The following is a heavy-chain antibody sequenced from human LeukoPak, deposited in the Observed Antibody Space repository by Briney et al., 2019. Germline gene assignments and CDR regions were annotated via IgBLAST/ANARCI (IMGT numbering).Heavy chain of an antibody. CDR1: GFTFSSYW. D-gene: IGHD3-10*01. CDR2: IKQGGSEK. CDR3: ARDHGFGCNYYYYGMDV. J-gene: IGHJ6*02. V-gene: IGHV3-7*01. Sequence: GGSLRLSCAASGFTFSSYWMSWVRQAPGKGLEWVANIKQGGSEKYYVDSVKGRFTISRDNAKNSLYLQMNSLRAEDTAVYYCARDHGFGCNYYYYGMDVWGQGTTVTVSS.